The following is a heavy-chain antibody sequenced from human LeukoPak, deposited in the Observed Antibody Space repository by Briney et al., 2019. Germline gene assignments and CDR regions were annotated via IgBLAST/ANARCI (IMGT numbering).Heavy chain of an antibody. V-gene: IGHV3-48*01. CDR1: GFTFSSYS. Sequence: PGGSLRLSCAASGFTFSSYSMNWVRQAPGKGLEWVSYISSSSSTIYYADSVKGRFTISRDNAKNSLYLQMNSLRAEDTAVYYCARVPRRYDILTGYWDYYYMDVWGKGTTVTVSS. J-gene: IGHJ6*03. D-gene: IGHD3-9*01. CDR3: ARVPRRYDILTGYWDYYYMDV. CDR2: ISSSSSTI.